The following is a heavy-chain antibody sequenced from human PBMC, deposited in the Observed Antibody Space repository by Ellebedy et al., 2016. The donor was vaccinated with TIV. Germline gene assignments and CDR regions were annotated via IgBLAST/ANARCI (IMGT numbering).Heavy chain of an antibody. J-gene: IGHJ4*02. CDR2: ISSTGYYI. Sequence: GESLKISCAASGFTFTSYSMNWVRQAPGKGLEWVSSISSTGYYIYYADSVKGRFTISRDDARNPLFLQMNSLRAEDTAVYYCARSGEHDSWGQGTLVTVSS. CDR1: GFTFTSYS. V-gene: IGHV3-21*01. D-gene: IGHD1-26*01. CDR3: ARSGEHDS.